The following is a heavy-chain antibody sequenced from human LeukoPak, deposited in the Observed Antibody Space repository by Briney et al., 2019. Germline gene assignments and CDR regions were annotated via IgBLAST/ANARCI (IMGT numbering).Heavy chain of an antibody. CDR1: GGSISNRSYY. CDR3: ARHSPAATEGFVI. J-gene: IGHJ3*02. Sequence: SGTLSLTCTDSGGSISNRSYYWAWIRQPPGKGLEWIGSIYYSGSTYYNPSLKRRLTISVDTSKSQFSLKLSSVTAADTAVYYCARHSPAATEGFVIWGQGTMVTVSS. D-gene: IGHD2-2*01. V-gene: IGHV4-39*01. CDR2: IYYSGST.